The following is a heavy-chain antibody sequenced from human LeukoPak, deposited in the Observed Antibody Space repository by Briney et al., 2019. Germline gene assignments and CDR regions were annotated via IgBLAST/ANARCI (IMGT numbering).Heavy chain of an antibody. D-gene: IGHD3-22*01. CDR1: GGSISSYY. CDR3: ASYDSSGYYFDY. CDR2: IYYSGST. V-gene: IGHV4-59*01. Sequence: PSETLSLTCTVSGGSISSYYWGWIRQPPGKGLEWIGYIYYSGSTNYNPSLKSRVTISVDTSKNQFSLKLSSVTAADTAVYYCASYDSSGYYFDYWGQGTLVTVSS. J-gene: IGHJ4*02.